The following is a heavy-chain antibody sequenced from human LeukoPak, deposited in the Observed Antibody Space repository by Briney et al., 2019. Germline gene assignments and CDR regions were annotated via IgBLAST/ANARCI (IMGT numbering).Heavy chain of an antibody. J-gene: IGHJ2*01. V-gene: IGHV4-61*02. CDR2: IYTSGST. D-gene: IGHD3-22*01. Sequence: TCTVXGGXXSSGSYYWSWIRQPAGKGLEXIGRIYTSGSTNYNPSLKSRVTISENTAKNQFSLKLSSVTAADTAVYYCARATYYYDSSGYWYFDLWGRGTLVTVSS. CDR3: ARATYYYDSSGYWYFDL. CDR1: GGXXSSGSYY.